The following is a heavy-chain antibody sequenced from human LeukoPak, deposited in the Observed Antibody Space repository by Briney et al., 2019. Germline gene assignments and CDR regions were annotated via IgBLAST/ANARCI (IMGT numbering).Heavy chain of an antibody. CDR3: ARSNQADDY. D-gene: IGHD4-11*01. V-gene: IGHV3-74*01. J-gene: IGHJ4*02. Sequence: GGSLRLSCTASGFTFSNYWMHWVRQVPGKGLVWVSRINTGGSSTTYADSVKGRFAISRDNAKNTLYLQMNSLRVEDTAVYYCARSNQADDYWGQGTLVTVSS. CDR1: GFTFSNYW. CDR2: INTGGSST.